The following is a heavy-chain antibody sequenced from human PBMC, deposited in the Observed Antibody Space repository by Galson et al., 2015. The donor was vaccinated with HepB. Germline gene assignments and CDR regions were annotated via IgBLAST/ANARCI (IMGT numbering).Heavy chain of an antibody. D-gene: IGHD3-10*01. J-gene: IGHJ4*02. Sequence: ETLSLTCAVSGDSISSDSWWSWVRQPPGEGLEWIGEIYHSGGTNYGPSLKSRVTISVDKSKNLFSLKLTFVTAADTAAYYCARAKEGRGYFDYWGQGTLVTVSS. CDR3: ARAKEGRGYFDY. V-gene: IGHV4-4*02. CDR2: IYHSGGT. CDR1: GDSISSDSW.